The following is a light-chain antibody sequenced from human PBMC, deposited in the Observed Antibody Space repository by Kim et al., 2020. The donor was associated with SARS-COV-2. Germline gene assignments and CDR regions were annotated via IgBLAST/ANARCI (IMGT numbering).Light chain of an antibody. Sequence: SYELTQPPSVSVSPGQTASITCSGDKLGDKYACWYQQKPGQSPVLVIYQHNKRPSGIPERFSGSNSGNTATLTISGTQAMDEADYYRQAWDSSTVVFGGG. V-gene: IGLV3-1*01. J-gene: IGLJ2*01. CDR2: QHN. CDR1: KLGDKY. CDR3: QAWDSSTVV.